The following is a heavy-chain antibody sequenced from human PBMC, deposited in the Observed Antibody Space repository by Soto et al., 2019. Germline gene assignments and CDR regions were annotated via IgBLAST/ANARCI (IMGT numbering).Heavy chain of an antibody. Sequence: PSETLSLTCSASGDSISRIDYYWTWIRQHPEKGLEWIGNIYFRGNTYYSPSLESRLTISVDTSKNQFSLKLTSVTAADTAVYYCAREGGSYDSGGYLIRGAFDIWGQGKMVTVSS. CDR1: GDSISRIDYY. CDR2: IYFRGNT. D-gene: IGHD3-22*01. CDR3: AREGGSYDSGGYLIRGAFDI. V-gene: IGHV4-31*03. J-gene: IGHJ3*02.